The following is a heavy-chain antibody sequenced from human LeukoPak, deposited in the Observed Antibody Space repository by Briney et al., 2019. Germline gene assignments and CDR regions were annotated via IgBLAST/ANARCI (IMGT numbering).Heavy chain of an antibody. J-gene: IGHJ4*02. CDR3: AREATWGQWYFDH. CDR1: TFTFNNHG. CDR2: IAADGGVK. Sequence: GGSLRLSCVTSTFTFNNHGMHWVRQAPGKGLEWVAVIAADGGVKHYTYSVKGRFVLTRDDSKNTVYLEMNNVKVEDTAVYYCAREATWGQWYFDHWGQGAPVIVSS. D-gene: IGHD6-19*01. V-gene: IGHV3-30*03.